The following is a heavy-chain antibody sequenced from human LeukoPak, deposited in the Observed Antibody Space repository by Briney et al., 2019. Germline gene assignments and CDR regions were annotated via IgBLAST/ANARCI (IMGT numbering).Heavy chain of an antibody. D-gene: IGHD4-23*01. J-gene: IGHJ3*02. CDR2: ISGSGGST. V-gene: IGHV3-23*01. CDR1: GFTFSSYA. Sequence: GGSLRLSCEASGFTFSSYAMSWVRQAPGQGLEWLSAISGSGGSTYYADSVQGRFTISRDNSTNTPYLQRNSLRAEDTAVYYCAKDDYGGRDAFDIWGQGTMVTVSS. CDR3: AKDDYGGRDAFDI.